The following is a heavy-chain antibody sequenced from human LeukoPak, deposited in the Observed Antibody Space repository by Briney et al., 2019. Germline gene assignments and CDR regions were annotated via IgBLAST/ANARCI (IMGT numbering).Heavy chain of an antibody. D-gene: IGHD3-10*01. Sequence: SQTLSLTCTVSGGSISSGGYYWSWIRQHPGKGLEWIGYISYSGSTYYNPSLKSRVIISVDTSKNQFSLMLNSVTAADTAMYYCARRGTGRWFDPWGQGTLVTVSS. CDR3: ARRGTGRWFDP. J-gene: IGHJ5*02. CDR2: ISYSGST. V-gene: IGHV4-31*03. CDR1: GGSISSGGYY.